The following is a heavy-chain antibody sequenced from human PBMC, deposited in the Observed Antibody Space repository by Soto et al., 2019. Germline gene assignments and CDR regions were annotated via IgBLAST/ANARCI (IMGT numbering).Heavy chain of an antibody. J-gene: IGHJ2*01. CDR2: IYWDDDK. CDR3: AHHYSRRGYFDL. V-gene: IGHV2-5*02. D-gene: IGHD4-4*01. Sequence: QITLKESGPTLVKPTQTLTLTCTFSGFSLSTNGVGVGWIRQPPGKALEWLALIYWDDDKRYSPSLKSRLTITNDTSKNQVVLTMTNMDHVDTATYYCAHHYSRRGYFDLWGRGTLVTVSS. CDR1: GFSLSTNGVG.